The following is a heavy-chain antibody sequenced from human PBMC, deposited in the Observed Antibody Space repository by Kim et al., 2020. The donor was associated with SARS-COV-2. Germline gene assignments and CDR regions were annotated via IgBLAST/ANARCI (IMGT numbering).Heavy chain of an antibody. J-gene: IGHJ6*02. V-gene: IGHV4-39*02. CDR3: AGEAVDYDFWSGYDTYYYGMDV. CDR2: VYYSGST. CDR1: GGSISSSSYY. D-gene: IGHD3-3*01. Sequence: SETLSLTCTVSGGSISSSSYYWGWIRQPPGKGLEWIGSVYYSGSTYYNPSLKSRVTISVDTSKNQFSLKLSSVTAADTAVYYCAGEAVDYDFWSGYDTYYYGMDVWGQGTTVTVSS.